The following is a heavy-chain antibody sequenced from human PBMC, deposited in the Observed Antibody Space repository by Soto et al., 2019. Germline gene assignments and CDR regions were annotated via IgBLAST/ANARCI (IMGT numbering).Heavy chain of an antibody. CDR1: GFTFSSYA. V-gene: IGHV3-23*01. D-gene: IGHD2-15*01. J-gene: IGHJ4*02. CDR2: ISGSGDNT. Sequence: GGSLRLSCAASGFTFSSYAMSWVRQAPGKGLEWVSAISGSGDNTFYADSWKGRFTISRDNSKNTLYLQMNSLRADDTAIYFCAKESCSGGSCYSGGFDYWGQGTLVTVSS. CDR3: AKESCSGGSCYSGGFDY.